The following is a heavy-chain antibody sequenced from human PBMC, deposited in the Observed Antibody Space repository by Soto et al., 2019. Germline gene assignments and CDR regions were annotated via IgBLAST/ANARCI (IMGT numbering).Heavy chain of an antibody. Sequence: GGSLRLSCAASGFTFRNYWMHWVRQAPGKGVVWVSRIKSDGSSTTYADSVKGRFTISRDNAKNTLYLQMNSLRAEDTAVYYCARDEFLAVASTDYYYGMDVWGQGTTVTVSS. CDR3: ARDEFLAVASTDYYYGMDV. CDR2: IKSDGSST. V-gene: IGHV3-74*01. D-gene: IGHD6-19*01. CDR1: GFTFRNYW. J-gene: IGHJ6*02.